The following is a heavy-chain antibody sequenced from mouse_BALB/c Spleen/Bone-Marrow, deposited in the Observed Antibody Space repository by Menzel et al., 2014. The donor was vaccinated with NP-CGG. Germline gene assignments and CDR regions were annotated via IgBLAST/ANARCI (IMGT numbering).Heavy chain of an antibody. CDR2: IYPYNGNT. D-gene: IGHD2-4*01. V-gene: IGHV1S29*02. CDR1: GYTFTDYN. J-gene: IGHJ3*01. Sequence: VQLKQSGPELVKPGASVKISCKASGYTFTDYNMHWVKQNHGKSLEWIGYIYPYNGNTGYNQKFESKATLTVDNSSSTAYMELRSLTSEDSAVYYCARGVYYDYDVWFANWGQGTLVTVSA. CDR3: ARGVYYDYDVWFAN.